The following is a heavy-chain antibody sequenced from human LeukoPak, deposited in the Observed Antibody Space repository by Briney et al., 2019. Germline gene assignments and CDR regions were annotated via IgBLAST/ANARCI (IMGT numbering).Heavy chain of an antibody. CDR3: ARGSREVGATRVGWFDP. J-gene: IGHJ5*02. Sequence: SETLSLSGTGSGGSFSGYCWSWIPKPPGKVLKSIGEINHSGSTNYNPSLKSRVTISVDTSKNQFSLKLSSVTAADTAVYYCARGSREVGATRVGWFDPWGQGTLVTVSS. CDR2: INHSGST. CDR1: GGSFSGYC. V-gene: IGHV4-34*01. D-gene: IGHD1-26*01.